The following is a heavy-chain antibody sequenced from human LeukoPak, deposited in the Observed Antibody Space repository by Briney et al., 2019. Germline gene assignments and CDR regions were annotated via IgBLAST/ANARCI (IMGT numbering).Heavy chain of an antibody. CDR1: GFTFSDYT. CDR2: ITTRSSYM. V-gene: IGHV3-21*01. D-gene: IGHD2-15*01. Sequence: NPGGSLRLSCAASGFTFSDYTMNWVRQAPGKGLEWVACITTRSSYMYYAASVKGRFTFSRDNAKNSLYLQMNSLRAEDTAVYYCAKDRLTYYYYGMDVWGQGPTVTVSS. J-gene: IGHJ6*02. CDR3: AKDRLTYYYYGMDV.